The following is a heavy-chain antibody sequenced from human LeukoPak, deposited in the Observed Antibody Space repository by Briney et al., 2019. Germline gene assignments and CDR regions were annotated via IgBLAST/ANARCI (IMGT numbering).Heavy chain of an antibody. V-gene: IGHV3-48*02. CDR2: ISWGSNVI. J-gene: IGHJ4*02. Sequence: GGSLRLSCAASGFTFSSYAMNWVRQAPGKGPEWLSYISWGSNVIYYADSVKGRFTTSRDDAKNSLFLQMNSLTDEDTAVYYCARDPGYSYALDYWGRGTLVTVSS. CDR1: GFTFSSYA. CDR3: ARDPGYSYALDY. D-gene: IGHD5-18*01.